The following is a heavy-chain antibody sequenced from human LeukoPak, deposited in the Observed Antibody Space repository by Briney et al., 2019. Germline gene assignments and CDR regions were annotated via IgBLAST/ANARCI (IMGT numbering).Heavy chain of an antibody. CDR3: ARVYSYGYDPYYYYYMDV. CDR2: INHSGSN. Sequence: SETLSLTCAVYGGSFSGYYWSWIRQPPGKGLEWIGEINHSGSNNYNPSLKSRVTISVDTSKNQFSLKLSSVTAADTAVYYCARVYSYGYDPYYYYYMDVWGKGTTVTVSS. V-gene: IGHV4-34*01. CDR1: GGSFSGYY. D-gene: IGHD5-18*01. J-gene: IGHJ6*03.